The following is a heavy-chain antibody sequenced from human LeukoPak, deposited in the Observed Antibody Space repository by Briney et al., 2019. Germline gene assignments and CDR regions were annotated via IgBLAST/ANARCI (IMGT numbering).Heavy chain of an antibody. V-gene: IGHV4-59*01. CDR3: ARGGIRGYSAFDNLDF. D-gene: IGHD5-12*01. CDR1: GTSINDFY. Sequence: SETLSLTCAVSGTSINDFYWTWIRQPPGKGLEWIGYVYYGGSTNYNPSLKSRVSMSVDTSKNQFSLTLTSVTVADTAFYYCARGGIRGYSAFDNLDFWGLGTHVTVSS. J-gene: IGHJ4*02. CDR2: VYYGGST.